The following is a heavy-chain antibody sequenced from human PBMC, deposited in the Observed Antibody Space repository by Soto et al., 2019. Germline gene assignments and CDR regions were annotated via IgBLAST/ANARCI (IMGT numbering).Heavy chain of an antibody. CDR3: ARSVEGHFDY. D-gene: IGHD6-19*01. J-gene: IGHJ4*02. Sequence: EVQLVESGGGLVQPGGSLRLSCAASGFRFSIYSMNWVRQAPGKGLEWSAYITSDTKTIKYADSVKGRFTISRDNDKNLVYLLMNSLRDEDTAVYYCARSVEGHFDYWGQGTVVTVST. CDR1: GFRFSIYS. CDR2: ITSDTKTI. V-gene: IGHV3-48*02.